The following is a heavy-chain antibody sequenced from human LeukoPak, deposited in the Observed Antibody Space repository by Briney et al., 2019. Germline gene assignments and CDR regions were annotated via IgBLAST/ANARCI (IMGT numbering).Heavy chain of an antibody. CDR1: GFTFTDYA. J-gene: IGHJ4*02. CDR2: ISYDGDHK. D-gene: IGHD1-26*01. Sequence: GRSLRLSCAASGFTFTDYAKHWVRQAPGKGLEWVAVISYDGDHKYYPDSVKGRFTISRDNSKNTVYLQMNSLRVEDTAVYFCAREYYSGNYYVFDYWGQGTLVTVSS. V-gene: IGHV3-30-3*01. CDR3: AREYYSGNYYVFDY.